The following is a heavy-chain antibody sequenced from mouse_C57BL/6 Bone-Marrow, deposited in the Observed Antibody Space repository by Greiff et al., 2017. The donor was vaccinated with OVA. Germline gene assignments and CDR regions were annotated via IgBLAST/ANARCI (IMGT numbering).Heavy chain of an antibody. CDR2: IYPRSGNT. CDR3: ARGRGGFAY. V-gene: IGHV1-81*01. CDR1: GYTFTSYG. J-gene: IGHJ3*01. Sequence: VKLQESGAELARPGASVKLSCKASGYTFTSYGISWVKQRTGQGLEWIGEIYPRSGNTYYNEKFKGKATLTADKSSSTAYMELRSLTSEDSAVYFCARGRGGFAYWGQGTLVTVSA.